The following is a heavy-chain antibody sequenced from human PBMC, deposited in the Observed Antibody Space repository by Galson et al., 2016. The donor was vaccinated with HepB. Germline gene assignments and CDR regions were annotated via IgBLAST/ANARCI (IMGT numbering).Heavy chain of an antibody. D-gene: IGHD3-3*01. CDR3: ARDLFGGVDNFWSGYRGPVFDY. V-gene: IGHV3-48*01. Sequence: SLRLSCAASGFTFSDYSMHWVRQAPGKGLEWISFISSSSFSSSGSTIYYADSVKARFTISRDNAKNSLYLQMNSLRAEDTAVYYCARDLFGGVDNFWSGYRGPVFDYWGQGTMVTVSS. J-gene: IGHJ4*03. CDR1: GFTFSDYS. CDR2: ISSSSFSSSGSTI.